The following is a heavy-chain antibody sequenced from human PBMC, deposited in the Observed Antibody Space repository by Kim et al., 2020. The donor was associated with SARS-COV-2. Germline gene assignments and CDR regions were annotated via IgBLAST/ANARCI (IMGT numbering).Heavy chain of an antibody. CDR1: GYTLTELS. Sequence: ASVKVSCKVSGYTLTELSMHWVRQAPGKGLEWMGGFDPEDGETIYAQKFQGRVTMTEDTSTDTAYMELSSLRSEDTAVYYCATVPAAESVFDYWGQGTLVTVSS. V-gene: IGHV1-24*01. D-gene: IGHD6-13*01. CDR3: ATVPAAESVFDY. J-gene: IGHJ4*02. CDR2: FDPEDGET.